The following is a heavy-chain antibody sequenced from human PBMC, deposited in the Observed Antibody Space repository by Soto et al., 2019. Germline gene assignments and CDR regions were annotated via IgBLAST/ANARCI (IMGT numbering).Heavy chain of an antibody. CDR2: VSGSGDNT. CDR3: AKDRMVVAGAGAFDI. V-gene: IGHV3-23*01. D-gene: IGHD6-19*01. Sequence: EVQLLESGGGLGQPGGSLRLSCAASGFTFRSYAMSWVRQAPGKGLDWVSAVSGSGDNTYYADFVKGRFTISRDNSKNTLYLQMNSLRDEDTAVYYCAKDRMVVAGAGAFDIWGQGTMVTVSS. CDR1: GFTFRSYA. J-gene: IGHJ3*02.